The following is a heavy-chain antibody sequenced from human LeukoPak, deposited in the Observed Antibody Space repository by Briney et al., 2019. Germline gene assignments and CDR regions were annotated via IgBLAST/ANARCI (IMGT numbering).Heavy chain of an antibody. V-gene: IGHV3-30*04. J-gene: IGHJ4*02. Sequence: PGGSLRLSCAASGFTFSTYAMYWVRQAPGKGLEWVAVILYDGSNEYYADSVKGRLIISRDNSKNTLYLQVSSLRAEDTAVYYCAKGYSSSWYSTYFDFWGQGTLVTVSS. CDR1: GFTFSTYA. CDR3: AKGYSSSWYSTYFDF. CDR2: ILYDGSNE. D-gene: IGHD6-13*01.